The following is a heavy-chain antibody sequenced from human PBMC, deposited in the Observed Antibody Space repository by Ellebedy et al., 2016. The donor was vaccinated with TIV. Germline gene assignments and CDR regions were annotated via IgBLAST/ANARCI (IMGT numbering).Heavy chain of an antibody. D-gene: IGHD5-18*01. CDR2: LYYSGST. J-gene: IGHJ3*01. CDR3: ARGAAMDTFDAFGL. Sequence: SETLSLTXTVSGGSISSSRFYWGWIRQPPGRGLEWIGSLYYSGSTNYNPSLKSRVTISLDTSKNQFTLRLTSVTAADTAVYYCARGAAMDTFDAFGLWGQGTMVTVSS. CDR1: GGSISSSRFY. V-gene: IGHV4-39*06.